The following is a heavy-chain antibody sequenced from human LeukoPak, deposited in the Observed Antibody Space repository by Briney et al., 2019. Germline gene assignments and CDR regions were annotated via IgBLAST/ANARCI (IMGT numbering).Heavy chain of an antibody. CDR3: ARDLYYYDSSDYYLWGFDI. CDR1: GGSINSGSYY. Sequence: SETLSLTCTVSGGSINSGSYYWSWIRQPAGKGLEWIGRIYTSGSTNYNPSLKSRVTISVDTSKNQFSLKLSSVTAADTAVYYCARDLYYYDSSDYYLWGFDIWGQGTMVTVSS. J-gene: IGHJ3*02. D-gene: IGHD3-22*01. CDR2: IYTSGST. V-gene: IGHV4-61*02.